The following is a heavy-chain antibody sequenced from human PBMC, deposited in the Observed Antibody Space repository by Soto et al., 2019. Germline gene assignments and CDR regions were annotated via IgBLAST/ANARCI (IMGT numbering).Heavy chain of an antibody. D-gene: IGHD6-25*01. J-gene: IGHJ6*02. V-gene: IGHV5-51*01. CDR1: GYSFTSYW. Sequence: GESLKISCKGSGYSFTSYWIGWVRQMPGKGLEWMGIIYPGDSDTRYSPSFQGQVTISADKSISTAYLQWSSLKASDSAMYYCARLNIQRYYYYGMDVWGQGTTVTV. CDR3: ARLNIQRYYYYGMDV. CDR2: IYPGDSDT.